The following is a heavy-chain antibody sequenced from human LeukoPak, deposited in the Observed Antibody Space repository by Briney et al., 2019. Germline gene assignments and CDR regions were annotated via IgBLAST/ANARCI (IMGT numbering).Heavy chain of an antibody. D-gene: IGHD3-10*01. CDR3: AKDTKWFGGGFDY. CDR2: ISDSGGNT. V-gene: IGHV3-23*01. CDR1: GFTFSSYA. Sequence: GGSLRLSCAASGFTFSSYAMRWVRQAPGKGLEWVSGISDSGGNTYYADSVKGRFTISRDNCKKRGYLHMNSLRAEDTAVYHCAKDTKWFGGGFDYWGQGALVTVSS. J-gene: IGHJ4*02.